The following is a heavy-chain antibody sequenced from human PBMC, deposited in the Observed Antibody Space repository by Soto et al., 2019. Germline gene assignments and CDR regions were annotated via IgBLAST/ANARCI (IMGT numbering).Heavy chain of an antibody. J-gene: IGHJ5*02. CDR1: GFNFSNYA. CDR3: AKDIRWGSRAFDH. Sequence: EVQLLESGGGLVQAGGSLRLSCAASGFNFSNYALNWVRQAPGKGLEGVSRISASGHSPDYSDSVKGRFTISRDKSTDTLFVQMNSLRLGDTAVYFCAKDIRWGSRAFDHWGQGILVTVSS. D-gene: IGHD6-13*01. CDR2: ISASGHSP. V-gene: IGHV3-23*01.